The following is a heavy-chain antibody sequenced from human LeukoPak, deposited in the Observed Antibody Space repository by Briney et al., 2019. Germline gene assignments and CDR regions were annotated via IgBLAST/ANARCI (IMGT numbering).Heavy chain of an antibody. J-gene: IGHJ4*02. D-gene: IGHD4-17*01. CDR1: GFTFSSYA. Sequence: GGSLRLSCTVSGFTFSSYAMSWVRQAPGKGLEWVSAISSTGGNTYHADSVKGRFTISRDNSKNTLYLQMNSLRVEDTAVYYCARRGESTNYGDYRFDFWGQGTLVIVPS. CDR3: ARRGESTNYGDYRFDF. V-gene: IGHV3-23*01. CDR2: ISSTGGNT.